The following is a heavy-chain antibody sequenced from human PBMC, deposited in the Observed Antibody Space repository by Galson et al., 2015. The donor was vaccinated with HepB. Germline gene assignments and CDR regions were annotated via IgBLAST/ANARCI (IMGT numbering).Heavy chain of an antibody. CDR2: INPNSGGT. J-gene: IGHJ4*02. D-gene: IGHD6-19*01. CDR3: ARTSRGGHYSGWYPWYFDY. Sequence: SVKVSCKASGYTFTGYYMHWVRQAPGQGLEWMGRINPNSGGTNYAQKFQGRVTMTRDTSISTAYMGLSRLRSDDTAVYYCARTSRGGHYSGWYPWYFDYWGQGTLVTVSS. CDR1: GYTFTGYY. V-gene: IGHV1-2*06.